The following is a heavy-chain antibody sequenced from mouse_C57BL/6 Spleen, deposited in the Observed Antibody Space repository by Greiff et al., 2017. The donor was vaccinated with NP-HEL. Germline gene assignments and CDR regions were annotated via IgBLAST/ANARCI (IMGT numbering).Heavy chain of an antibody. J-gene: IGHJ4*01. CDR3: AREEIYYYGSSGYAMDY. D-gene: IGHD1-1*01. CDR1: GYAFSSSW. CDR2: IYPGDGDT. Sequence: VKLQESGPELVKPGASVKISCKASGYAFSSSWMNWVKQRPGKGLEWIGRIYPGDGDTNYNGKFKGKATLTADKSSSTAYMQLSSLTSEDSAVYFCAREEIYYYGSSGYAMDYWGQGTSVTVSS. V-gene: IGHV1-82*01.